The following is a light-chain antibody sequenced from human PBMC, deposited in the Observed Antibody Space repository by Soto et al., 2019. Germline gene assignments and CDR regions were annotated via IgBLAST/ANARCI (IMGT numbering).Light chain of an antibody. V-gene: IGKV3-20*01. Sequence: ELVLTHSPGTLSLSPGVRATLSCRASQSVSSSYLAWYQQKPGQAPRLLIYGASSRATGIPDRFSGSGSGTDSTLTISRLEPEDFAVYYCQQYGNSPMYTFGQGTKLEIK. J-gene: IGKJ2*01. CDR2: GAS. CDR1: QSVSSSY. CDR3: QQYGNSPMYT.